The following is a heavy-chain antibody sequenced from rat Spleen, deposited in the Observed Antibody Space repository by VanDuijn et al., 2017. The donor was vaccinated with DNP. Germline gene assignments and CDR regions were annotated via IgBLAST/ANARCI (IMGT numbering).Heavy chain of an antibody. Sequence: EVQLVESGGGLVQPGRSMKLSCAASGFTFSDYGMAWVLQAPTKGLEWVASITYDGGTTYYRDSVKGRFTISRDDAKSTLYLQMNSLKSEDTATYYCARGSTSIYWYFDFWGPGTMVAVSS. J-gene: IGHJ1*01. CDR2: ITYDGGTT. D-gene: IGHD3-1*01. CDR3: ARGSTSIYWYFDF. CDR1: GFTFSDYG. V-gene: IGHV5-20*01.